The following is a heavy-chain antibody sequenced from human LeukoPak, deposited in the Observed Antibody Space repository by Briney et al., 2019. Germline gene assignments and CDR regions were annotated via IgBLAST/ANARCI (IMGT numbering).Heavy chain of an antibody. CDR2: ISSSGSTI. CDR1: GFTFSDYY. J-gene: IGHJ3*02. V-gene: IGHV3-11*01. CDR3: ARIGAVGAFDI. Sequence: GGSLRLSCAASGFTFSDYYMSWIRQAPGKGLEWVSDISSSGSTIYYTDSVKGRFTISRDNAKNSLYLQMNSVRAEDTAVYYCARIGAVGAFDIWGQGTMVTVSS. D-gene: IGHD6-19*01.